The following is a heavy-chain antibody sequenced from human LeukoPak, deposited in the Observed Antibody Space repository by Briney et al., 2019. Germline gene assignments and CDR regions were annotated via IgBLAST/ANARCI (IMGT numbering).Heavy chain of an antibody. Sequence: PSETLSLTCTVSGGSITNNNYYWDWIRQPPGKGLEWIGSISYRGSTYYTPSLKSRVTISVDMSKNQFSLRLSSVTAADTAVYYCARNGGNSDVDYWGQGTLVTVSS. J-gene: IGHJ4*02. CDR1: GGSITNNNYY. V-gene: IGHV4-39*07. CDR2: ISYRGST. CDR3: ARNGGNSDVDY. D-gene: IGHD4-23*01.